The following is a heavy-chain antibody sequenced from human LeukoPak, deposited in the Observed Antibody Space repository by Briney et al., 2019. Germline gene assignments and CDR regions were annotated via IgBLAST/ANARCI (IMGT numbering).Heavy chain of an antibody. J-gene: IGHJ5*02. D-gene: IGHD3-10*01. V-gene: IGHV4-4*07. CDR1: GGSVNSY. CDR3: ARDSGTTGEVKFVP. Sequence: SETLSLTCTVSGGSVNSYWSWIRQPAGKGLEWIGRISGSGTITYNPALQSRLSISIDTSKNQFSLKLMSVTAADTAVYYCARDSGTTGEVKFVPWGQGTLVTVSS. CDR2: ISGSGTI.